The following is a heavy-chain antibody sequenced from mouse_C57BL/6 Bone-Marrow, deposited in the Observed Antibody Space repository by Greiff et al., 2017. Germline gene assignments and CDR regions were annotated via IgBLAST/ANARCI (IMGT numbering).Heavy chain of an antibody. CDR1: GYTFTSYW. D-gene: IGHD1-1*01. V-gene: IGHV1-50*01. CDR2: IDPSDSYT. J-gene: IGHJ2*01. Sequence: QVQLQQPGAELVKPGASVKLSCKASGYTFTSYWMQWVKQRPGQGLEWIGEIDPSDSYTNYNQKFKGKATLTVDTSSSTAYMQLSSLTSEDSAVYYWARSTTVVYFDDWGQGTTLTVSS. CDR3: ARSTTVVYFDD.